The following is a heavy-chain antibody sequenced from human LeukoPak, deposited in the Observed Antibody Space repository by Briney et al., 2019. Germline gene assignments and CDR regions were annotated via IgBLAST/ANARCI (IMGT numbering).Heavy chain of an antibody. Sequence: ASVKVSCKASGYTFTGYYMHWVRQAPGQGLEWMGWINPNSGGTNYAQRFQGRVTMTRDTSISTAYMELSRLRSDDTAVYYCARSERSGSRAPITPFDYWGQGTLVTVSS. CDR2: INPNSGGT. J-gene: IGHJ4*02. CDR1: GYTFTGYY. V-gene: IGHV1-2*02. CDR3: ARSERSGSRAPITPFDY. D-gene: IGHD3-10*01.